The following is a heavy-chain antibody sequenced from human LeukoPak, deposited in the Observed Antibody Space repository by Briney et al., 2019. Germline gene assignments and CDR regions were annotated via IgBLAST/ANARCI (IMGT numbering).Heavy chain of an antibody. CDR1: GFTFSNSA. Sequence: GGSLRLSCAASGFTFSNSAMHWVRQAPGKGLEWVAVTWYGGSKEYYGDSVKGRFTISRDNSKNTLSLQMNSLRAEDTAVYYCARDSPFAYWGQGTLVTVSS. V-gene: IGHV3-33*08. J-gene: IGHJ4*02. CDR2: TWYGGSKE. CDR3: ARDSPFAY.